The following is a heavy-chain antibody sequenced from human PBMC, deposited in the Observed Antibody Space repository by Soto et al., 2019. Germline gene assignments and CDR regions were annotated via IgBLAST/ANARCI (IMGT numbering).Heavy chain of an antibody. CDR3: AKEPPPYSSSWYWFDP. V-gene: IGHV3-23*01. D-gene: IGHD6-13*01. CDR2: ISGSGGST. Sequence: GGSLRLSCAASGFTFSSYAMSWVRQAPGKGLEWVSAISGSGGSTYYADSVKGRFTISRDNSKNTLYLQMNSLRAEDTAVYYRAKEPPPYSSSWYWFDPWGQGTLVTVSS. CDR1: GFTFSSYA. J-gene: IGHJ5*02.